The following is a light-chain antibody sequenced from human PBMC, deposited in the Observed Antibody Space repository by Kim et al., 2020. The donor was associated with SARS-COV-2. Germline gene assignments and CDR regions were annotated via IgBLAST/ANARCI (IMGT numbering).Light chain of an antibody. CDR3: QSRDSSGKVV. V-gene: IGLV3-19*01. Sequence: SSELTQDPAVSVALGQTVSITCQGDSLRSYYASWYQRRPGQAPLLVIYGRNNRPSGIPDRFSGSTSGNTASLTITGAQAEDEADYYCQSRDSSGKVVFGGGTKLTVL. CDR1: SLRSYY. J-gene: IGLJ2*01. CDR2: GRN.